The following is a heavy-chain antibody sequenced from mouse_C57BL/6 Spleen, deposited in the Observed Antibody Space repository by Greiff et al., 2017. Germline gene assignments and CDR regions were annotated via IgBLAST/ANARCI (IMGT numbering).Heavy chain of an antibody. CDR1: GYAFSSYW. CDR3: ARGVDYGGFAY. J-gene: IGHJ3*01. CDR2: IYPGDGDT. D-gene: IGHD2-4*01. Sequence: VQLQQSGAELVKPGASVKLSCKASGYAFSSYWMNWVKQRPGKGLEWIGQIYPGDGDTNYNGKFKGQATLTADKSSSTADLQLSSLISEDSAVYYCARGVDYGGFAYWGQGTLVTVSA. V-gene: IGHV1-80*01.